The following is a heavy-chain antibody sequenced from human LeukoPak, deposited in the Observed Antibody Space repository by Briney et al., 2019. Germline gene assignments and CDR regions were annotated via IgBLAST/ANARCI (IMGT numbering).Heavy chain of an antibody. D-gene: IGHD6-19*01. CDR2: IWFDGSNI. CDR3: ARDSLPMAVTGPFDH. Sequence: PGGSLRLSCAASGFTFSSYWMHWVRQAPGKGLEWVTSIWFDGSNIHYADSVKGRVIISRDNSKSALYLQMNSLRAEDTAIYYCARDSLPMAVTGPFDHWGQGALVTVSS. J-gene: IGHJ4*02. CDR1: GFTFSSYW. V-gene: IGHV3-33*08.